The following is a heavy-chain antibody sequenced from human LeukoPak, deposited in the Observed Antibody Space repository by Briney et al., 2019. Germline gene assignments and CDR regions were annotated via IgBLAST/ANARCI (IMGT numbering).Heavy chain of an antibody. CDR2: ISWNSGSI. Sequence: GRSLRLSCAASGFTFDDYAMHWVRQAPGTGLEWVSGISWNSGSIGYADSVKGRFTISRDNAKNSLYLQMNSLRAEDTALYYCAKETAGPPGSQPNDYWGQGTLVTVSS. CDR1: GFTFDDYA. V-gene: IGHV3-9*01. CDR3: AKETAGPPGSQPNDY. D-gene: IGHD1-14*01. J-gene: IGHJ4*02.